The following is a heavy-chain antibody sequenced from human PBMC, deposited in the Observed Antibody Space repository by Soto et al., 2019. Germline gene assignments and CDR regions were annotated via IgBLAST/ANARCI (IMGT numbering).Heavy chain of an antibody. CDR2: ISGSGGST. V-gene: IGHV3-23*01. CDR1: GFTFSSYA. J-gene: IGHJ4*02. CDR3: AKDLGGYSGYAFDY. Sequence: EVQLLESGGGLVQPGGSLRLSCAASGFTFSSYAMSWVRQAPGKGLEWVSAISGSGGSTYYADSVKGRFTISRDNSKNTLYQQMNSLRAEDTAVDYCAKDLGGYSGYAFDYWGQGTMVSVSS. D-gene: IGHD5-12*01.